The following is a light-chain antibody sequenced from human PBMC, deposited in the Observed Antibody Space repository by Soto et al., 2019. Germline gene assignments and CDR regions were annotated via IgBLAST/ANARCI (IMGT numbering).Light chain of an antibody. CDR1: SSDVGGYNY. CDR3: CSYAGSYIHVV. CDR2: DVT. Sequence: QSVLTQPRSVSGSPGQSVTMSCTGTSSDVGGYNYVSWYQQHPGKAPKLMIYDVTKRPSGVPDRFSGSKSGNTASLTISGLQAEDEADYYCCSYAGSYIHVVFGGGTKLTVL. J-gene: IGLJ2*01. V-gene: IGLV2-11*01.